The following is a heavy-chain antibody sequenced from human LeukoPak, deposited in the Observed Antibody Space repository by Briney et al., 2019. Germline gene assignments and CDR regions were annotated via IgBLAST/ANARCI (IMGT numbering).Heavy chain of an antibody. V-gene: IGHV3-7*01. CDR2: IKEDGTEK. J-gene: IGHJ4*02. D-gene: IGHD3-3*01. Sequence: GGSLRLSCAASEFTFSNYWMSWVRQAPGKGLEWVANIKEDGTEKNYVGPVKGRFTISRDNAKNSLYLQMNSLRAEDTAVYYCTTWGPWSHFDYWGQGTLVTVSS. CDR3: TTWGPWSHFDY. CDR1: EFTFSNYW.